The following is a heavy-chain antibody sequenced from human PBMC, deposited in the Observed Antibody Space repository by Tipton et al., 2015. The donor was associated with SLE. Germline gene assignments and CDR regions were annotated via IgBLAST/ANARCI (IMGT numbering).Heavy chain of an antibody. CDR3: ARPAEAAAGLFDY. V-gene: IGHV4-39*01. Sequence: LRLSCTVSGGSISSSSYYWGWIRQPPGKGLEWIGSIYYSGSTYYNPSLKSRVTISVDTSKNQFSLKLSSVTAADTAVYYCARPAEAAAGLFDYWGQGTLVTVSS. J-gene: IGHJ4*02. CDR1: GGSISSSSYY. CDR2: IYYSGST. D-gene: IGHD6-13*01.